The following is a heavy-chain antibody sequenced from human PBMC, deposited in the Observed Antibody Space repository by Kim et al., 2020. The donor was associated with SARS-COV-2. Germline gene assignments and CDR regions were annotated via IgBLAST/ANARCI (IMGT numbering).Heavy chain of an antibody. Sequence: KFQGRVTITADESTSTAYMELSSLRSEDTAVYYCARGSDYGDYLYNWFDPWGQGTLVTVSS. V-gene: IGHV1-69*01. D-gene: IGHD4-17*01. CDR3: ARGSDYGDYLYNWFDP. J-gene: IGHJ5*02.